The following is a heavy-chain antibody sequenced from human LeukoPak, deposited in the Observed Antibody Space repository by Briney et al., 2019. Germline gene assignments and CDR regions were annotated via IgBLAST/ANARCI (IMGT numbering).Heavy chain of an antibody. J-gene: IGHJ3*02. CDR1: GGSFSGYY. CDR2: INHSGST. V-gene: IGHV4-34*01. D-gene: IGHD6-6*01. CDR3: ATLTYSSYDAFDI. Sequence: SETLSLTCAVYGGSFSGYYWSWIRQPPGKGLEWVGEINHSGSTNYNPSLKSRVTISVDTSKNQFSLKLSSATAADTAVYYCATLTYSSYDAFDIWGQGTMVTVSS.